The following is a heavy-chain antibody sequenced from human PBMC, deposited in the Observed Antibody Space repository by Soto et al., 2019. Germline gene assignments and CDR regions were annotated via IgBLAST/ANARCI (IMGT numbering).Heavy chain of an antibody. CDR1: GDSISSYY. CDR3: ARSHDILTGYSSPHFDY. J-gene: IGHJ4*02. D-gene: IGHD3-9*01. CDR2: IYYSGST. Sequence: SETLTLTCTVSGDSISSYYWSWIRQPPGKGLEWIGYIYYSGSTNYNPSLKSRVTISVDTSKNQFSLKLSSVTAADTAVYYCARSHDILTGYSSPHFDYWGQGTLVTVSS. V-gene: IGHV4-59*01.